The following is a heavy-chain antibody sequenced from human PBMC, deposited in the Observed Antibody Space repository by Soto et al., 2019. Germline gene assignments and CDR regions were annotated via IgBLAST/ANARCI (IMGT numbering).Heavy chain of an antibody. J-gene: IGHJ5*02. Sequence: ASVKVSCKASGYTFTSYGISWVRQAPGQGLEWMGWISAYNGNTNYAQKLQGRVTMTTDTSTSTAYMELRSLRSGDTAVYYCARDWTAGYCSGGSCLWFDPWGQGTLVTVSS. CDR1: GYTFTSYG. D-gene: IGHD2-15*01. CDR3: ARDWTAGYCSGGSCLWFDP. V-gene: IGHV1-18*01. CDR2: ISAYNGNT.